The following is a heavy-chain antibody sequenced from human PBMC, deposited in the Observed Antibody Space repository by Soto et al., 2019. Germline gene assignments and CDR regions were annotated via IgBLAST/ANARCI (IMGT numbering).Heavy chain of an antibody. Sequence: SETLSLTCAVYGGSFSGYYWSWIRQPPGKGLEWIGEINHSGSTNYNPSLKSRVTISVDTSKNQFSLRLTSVTAADTAVYYCARIPVDTYMINWFDPWGQGTLVTVSS. J-gene: IGHJ5*02. CDR2: INHSGST. V-gene: IGHV4-34*01. CDR3: ARIPVDTYMINWFDP. CDR1: GGSFSGYY. D-gene: IGHD5-18*01.